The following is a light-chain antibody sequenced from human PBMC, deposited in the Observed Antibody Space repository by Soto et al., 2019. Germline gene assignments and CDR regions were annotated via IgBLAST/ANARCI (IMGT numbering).Light chain of an antibody. J-gene: IGLJ1*01. Sequence: QSVLTQPASVSGSPGQSITISCTGSSSDVGAYNFVSWYQHHPGKAPKLILYEVTTRPSGVSSRFSGSKSGNTASLTISGLQADDEASYYCSSYTSSSTPYVFGTGTKVTVL. CDR1: SSDVGAYNF. V-gene: IGLV2-14*01. CDR3: SSYTSSSTPYV. CDR2: EVT.